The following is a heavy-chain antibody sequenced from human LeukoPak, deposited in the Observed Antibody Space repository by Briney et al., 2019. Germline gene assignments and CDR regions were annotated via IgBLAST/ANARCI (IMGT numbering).Heavy chain of an antibody. J-gene: IGHJ4*02. V-gene: IGHV3-43*02. CDR3: AQRRTMYFGQLLPLN. D-gene: IGHD3-10*01. Sequence: GGSLRLSCGASGFTFCDYDMQWVRHAPGKGLEWVSLIGGDGDETYYTASVKGRYTIYRDNSKNSVFVKMNSLTQEDTGLCCSAQRRTMYFGQLLPLNSGQGTLFTVSS. CDR1: GFTFCDYD. CDR2: IGGDGDET.